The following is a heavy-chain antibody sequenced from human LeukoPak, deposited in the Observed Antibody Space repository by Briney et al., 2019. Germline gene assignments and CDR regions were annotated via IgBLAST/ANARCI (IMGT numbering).Heavy chain of an antibody. J-gene: IGHJ6*02. CDR3: ARELYYYDSSGYYSPDHYYGMDV. CDR1: GFTVSSNY. Sequence: GGSLRLSCAASGFTVSSNYMSWVRQAPGKGLEWVSVIYSGGSTYYADSVKGRFTISRDNSKNTLYLQMNSLRAEDTAVYYCARELYYYDSSGYYSPDHYYGMDVWGQGTTVTVSS. CDR2: IYSGGST. D-gene: IGHD3-22*01. V-gene: IGHV3-53*01.